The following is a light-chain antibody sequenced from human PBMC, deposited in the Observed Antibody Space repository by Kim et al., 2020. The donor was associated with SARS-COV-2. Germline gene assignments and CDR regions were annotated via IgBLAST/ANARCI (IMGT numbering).Light chain of an antibody. V-gene: IGKV4-1*01. Sequence: DIVMTQSPDSLAVSLGERATINCKSSQSVLYNSNNKNYLAWYQQKPGHPPKLLIYWASTREFGVPDRFSGSGSGTDFTLTISSLQAEDVAVYYCQQYYSTPRTFGQGTKVDIK. J-gene: IGKJ1*01. CDR1: QSVLYNSNNKNY. CDR3: QQYYSTPRT. CDR2: WAS.